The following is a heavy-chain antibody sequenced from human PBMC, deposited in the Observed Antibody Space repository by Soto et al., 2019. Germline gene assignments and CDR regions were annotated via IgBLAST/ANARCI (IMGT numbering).Heavy chain of an antibody. J-gene: IGHJ4*02. CDR1: SGSISSSNW. CDR2: IYHSGST. V-gene: IGHV4-4*02. D-gene: IGHD2-2*01. Sequence: PSETLSLTCAVSSGSISSSNWWSWVRQPPGKGLEWIGEIYHSGSTNYNPSLKSRVTISVDKSKNQFSLKLSSVTAADTAVYYCARGHSAMLRYFDYWGQGTLVTVSS. CDR3: ARGHSAMLRYFDY.